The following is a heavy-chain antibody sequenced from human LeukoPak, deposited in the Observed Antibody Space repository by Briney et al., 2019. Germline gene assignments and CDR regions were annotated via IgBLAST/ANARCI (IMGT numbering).Heavy chain of an antibody. CDR2: ISSSSSYI. Sequence: GGSLRLSCAASGFTFSSYEMNWVRQAPGKGLEWVSSISSSSSYIYYADSVKGRFTISRDNAKNSLYLQMNSLRAEDTAVYYCASTPGPTVPFDYWGQGTLVTVSS. D-gene: IGHD4-11*01. CDR1: GFTFSSYE. CDR3: ASTPGPTVPFDY. J-gene: IGHJ4*02. V-gene: IGHV3-21*01.